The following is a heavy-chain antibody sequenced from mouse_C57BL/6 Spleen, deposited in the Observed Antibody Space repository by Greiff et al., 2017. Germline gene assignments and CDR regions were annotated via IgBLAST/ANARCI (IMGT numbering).Heavy chain of an antibody. J-gene: IGHJ1*03. CDR2: INPNNGGT. V-gene: IGHV1-26*01. CDR3: ASAARTVVENWYFDV. D-gene: IGHD1-1*01. CDR1: GYTFTDYY. Sequence: VQLQQSGPELVKPGASVKISCKASGYTFTDYYMNWVKQSHGKSLEWIGDINPNNGGTSYNQKFKGKATLTVDKSSSTAYMELRSLTSEDSAVYYCASAARTVVENWYFDVWGTGTTVTVSS.